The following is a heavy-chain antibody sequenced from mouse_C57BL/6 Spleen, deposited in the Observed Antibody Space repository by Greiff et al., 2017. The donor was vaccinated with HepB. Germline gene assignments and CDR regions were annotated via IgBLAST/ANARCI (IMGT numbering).Heavy chain of an antibody. CDR2: IYPRSGNT. CDR1: GYTFTSYG. D-gene: IGHD1-1*01. J-gene: IGHJ1*03. V-gene: IGHV1-81*01. CDR3: ARVYGSGYGYFEV. Sequence: VQLQQSGAELARPGASVKLSCKASGYTFTSYGISWVKQRTGQGLEWIGEIYPRSGNTYYNEKFKGKATLTADKSSSTAYMELRSLASEDSAVYFCARVYGSGYGYFEVWGTGTTVTVSS.